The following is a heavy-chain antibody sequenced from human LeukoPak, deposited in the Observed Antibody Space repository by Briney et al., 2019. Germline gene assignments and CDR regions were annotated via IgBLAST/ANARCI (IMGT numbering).Heavy chain of an antibody. Sequence: GGSLRLSCAASGFTFSSYSMNWVRQAPGKGLEWVSSISSSSSYIYYADSVKGRFTISRDNAKNSLYLQMNSLRDEDTAMYYCAKGGGIAAAGTWGAYYYYYGMDVWGQGTTVTVSS. V-gene: IGHV3-21*01. CDR3: AKGGGIAAAGTWGAYYYYYGMDV. CDR1: GFTFSSYS. CDR2: ISSSSSYI. J-gene: IGHJ6*02. D-gene: IGHD6-13*01.